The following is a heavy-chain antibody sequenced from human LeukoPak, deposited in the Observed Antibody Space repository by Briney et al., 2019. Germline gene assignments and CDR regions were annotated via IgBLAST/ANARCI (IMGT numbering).Heavy chain of an antibody. CDR1: GGSISSSSYY. V-gene: IGHV4-39*01. Sequence: SETLSLTCTVSGGSISSSSYYWGWIRQPPGKGLEWIGSIYYSGSTYYNPSLKSRVTISVDTSKNQFSLKLSSVTAADTAVYYCARNTRFLEWPSFDYWGQGTLVTVSS. J-gene: IGHJ4*02. CDR3: ARNTRFLEWPSFDY. D-gene: IGHD3-3*01. CDR2: IYYSGST.